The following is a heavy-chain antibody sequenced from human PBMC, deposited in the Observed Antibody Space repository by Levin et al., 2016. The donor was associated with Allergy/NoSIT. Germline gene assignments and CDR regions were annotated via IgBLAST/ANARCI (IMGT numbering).Heavy chain of an antibody. J-gene: IGHJ5*02. CDR1: GGSFSGYY. Sequence: SETLSLTCAVYGGSFSGYYWSWIRQPPGKGLEWIGEINHSGSTNYNPSLKSRVTISVDTSKNQFSLKLSSVTAADTAVYYCAKMTTVTTVWFDPWGQGTLVTVSS. CDR3: AKMTTVTTVWFDP. CDR2: INHSGST. D-gene: IGHD4-17*01. V-gene: IGHV4-34*01.